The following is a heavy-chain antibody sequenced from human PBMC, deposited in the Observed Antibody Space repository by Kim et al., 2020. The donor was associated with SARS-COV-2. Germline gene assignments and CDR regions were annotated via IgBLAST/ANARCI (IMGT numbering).Heavy chain of an antibody. CDR3: ARDGRYCSGARCRDYGLGV. CDR1: GFTFSDYW. CDR2: VNQDESEK. Sequence: GGSLRLSCTGSGFTFSDYWMTWIRQAPGKGPEWVANVNQDESEKYYAASVKGRFIISRDNTKNSLYLEMNSLRVDDTHVYFCARDGRYCSGARCRDYGLGVWRQGTTVTVS. D-gene: IGHD2-15*01. J-gene: IGHJ6*02. V-gene: IGHV3-7*01.